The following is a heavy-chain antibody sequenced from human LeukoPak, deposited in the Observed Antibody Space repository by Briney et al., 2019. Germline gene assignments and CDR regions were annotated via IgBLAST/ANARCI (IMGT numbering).Heavy chain of an antibody. V-gene: IGHV4-59*08. CDR2: IYYSGST. D-gene: IGHD2-2*01. Sequence: SETLSLTCTVSGGSISIYYSSWIRQPPRKGLEWIAYIYYSGSTNYNPSLKSRVTISVDTSKKQFSLKLSSVTAADTGVYYCARHESAVVQSSFDYWGQGTLVTVSS. CDR1: GGSISIYY. J-gene: IGHJ4*02. CDR3: ARHESAVVQSSFDY.